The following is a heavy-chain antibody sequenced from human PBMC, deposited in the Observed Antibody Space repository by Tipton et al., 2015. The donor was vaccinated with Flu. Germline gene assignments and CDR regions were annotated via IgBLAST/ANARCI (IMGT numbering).Heavy chain of an antibody. CDR2: ISSSSSYI. J-gene: IGHJ3*02. D-gene: IGHD1-26*01. Sequence: SLRLSCAASGFTFSSYGMHWVRQAPGKGLEWVSYISSSSSYIYYADSVKGRFTISRDNAKNSLYLQMNSLRAEDTAVYYCARVGATGDAFDIWGQGTMVTVSS. CDR3: ARVGATGDAFDI. V-gene: IGHV3-21*05. CDR1: GFTFSSYG.